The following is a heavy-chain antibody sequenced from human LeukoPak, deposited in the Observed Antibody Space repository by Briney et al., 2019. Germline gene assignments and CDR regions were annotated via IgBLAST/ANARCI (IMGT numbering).Heavy chain of an antibody. Sequence: GESLQISCKGSGYSFPTYWIGWGRQLPGKGLEGMGIIYPGDSDTRYSPSFEGQVTISADKAISTASLQWSSLKASDTAMYYCARRDSSGYFYELDYWGQGTQVTVSS. CDR2: IYPGDSDT. V-gene: IGHV5-51*01. J-gene: IGHJ4*02. CDR1: GYSFPTYW. D-gene: IGHD3-22*01. CDR3: ARRDSSGYFYELDY.